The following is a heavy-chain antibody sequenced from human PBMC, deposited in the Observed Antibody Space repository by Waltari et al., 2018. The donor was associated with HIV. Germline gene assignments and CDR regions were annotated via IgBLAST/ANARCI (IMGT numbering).Heavy chain of an antibody. D-gene: IGHD6-19*01. Sequence: QVHLVESGGGVVQPGRPLRLSCAASGFTFSCYAMHWVRQAPGKGLEWVAVISYHGDDKYYADSVKGRFTISRDNSKNTLYLQMNSLRAEDTAVYYCAKGASGWSPGYWGQGTLVTVSS. J-gene: IGHJ4*02. CDR1: GFTFSCYA. V-gene: IGHV3-30*18. CDR2: ISYHGDDK. CDR3: AKGASGWSPGY.